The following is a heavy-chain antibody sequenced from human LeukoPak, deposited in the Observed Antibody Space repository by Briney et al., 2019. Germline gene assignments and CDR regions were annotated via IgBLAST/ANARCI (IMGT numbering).Heavy chain of an antibody. J-gene: IGHJ4*02. CDR2: IYYSGST. CDR1: GGSISSGGYY. D-gene: IGHD5-24*01. V-gene: IGHV4-31*03. Sequence: SQTLSLTCTVSGGSISSGGYYWSWIRQRPGKGLEWIGYIYYSGSTYYNPSLKSRVTISVDTSKNQFSLKLSSVTAADTAVYYCARGEMATITLDYWGQGTLVTVSS. CDR3: ARGEMATITLDY.